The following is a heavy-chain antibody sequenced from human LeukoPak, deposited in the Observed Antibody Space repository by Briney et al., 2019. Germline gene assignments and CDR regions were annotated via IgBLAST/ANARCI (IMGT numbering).Heavy chain of an antibody. CDR1: GFTFSSYW. CDR2: IKQDGSEK. D-gene: IGHD2-21*01. J-gene: IGHJ6*02. Sequence: GGSLRLSCTASGFTFSSYWMSWDRQAPGKGLEWVANIKQDGSEKDYVDSVKGRFTISRDNAKNSVYLQMNSLRVEDTAVYYCAKHCGGDCYGMDVWGQGTTVTVSS. V-gene: IGHV3-7*01. CDR3: AKHCGGDCYGMDV.